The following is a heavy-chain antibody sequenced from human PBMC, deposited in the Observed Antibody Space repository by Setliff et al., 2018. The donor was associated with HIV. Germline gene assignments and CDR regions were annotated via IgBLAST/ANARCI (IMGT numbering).Heavy chain of an antibody. J-gene: IGHJ4*02. D-gene: IGHD6-13*01. CDR1: GYNFENYA. Sequence: ASVKVSCKTSGYNFENYAINWVRQAPGQGLEWMGWINTNSGSPTYAQAFTGRFLFSVDTVVATAYLQINNLKTEDTAVYYCARDPSTSWYTYSYWGPGTLVTVSS. CDR3: ARDPSTSWYTYSY. V-gene: IGHV7-4-1*02. CDR2: INTNSGSP.